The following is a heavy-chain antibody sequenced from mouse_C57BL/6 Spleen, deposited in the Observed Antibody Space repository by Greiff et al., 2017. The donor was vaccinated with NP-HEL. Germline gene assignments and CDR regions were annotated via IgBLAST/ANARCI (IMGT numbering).Heavy chain of an antibody. J-gene: IGHJ3*01. CDR1: GFTFSDYY. CDR2: INYDGSST. CDR3: ARDGYYGYDGAWFAY. D-gene: IGHD2-2*01. V-gene: IGHV5-16*01. Sequence: EVKLEESEGGLVQHGSSMKLSCTASGFTFSDYYMAWVRQVPEKGLEWVANINYDGSSTYYLDSLKSRFIISRDNAKNILYLQMSSLKSEDTATYYCARDGYYGYDGAWFAYWGQGTLVTVSA.